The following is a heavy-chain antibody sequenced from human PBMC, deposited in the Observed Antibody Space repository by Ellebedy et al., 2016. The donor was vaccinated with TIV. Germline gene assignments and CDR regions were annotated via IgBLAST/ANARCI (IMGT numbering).Heavy chain of an antibody. CDR2: INPSGGST. V-gene: IGHV1-46*04. CDR1: GYTFTSYY. CDR3: SSLPISGTYNGDAFEI. D-gene: IGHD1-26*01. J-gene: IGHJ3*02. Sequence: AASVKVSCKASGYTFTSYYMHWVRQAPGQGLEWMGIINPSGGSTSYAQKLQGRVTMTRDTSTSTVYMELSSLRSEDTAVYYCSSLPISGTYNGDAFEIWGQGTMVTVSS.